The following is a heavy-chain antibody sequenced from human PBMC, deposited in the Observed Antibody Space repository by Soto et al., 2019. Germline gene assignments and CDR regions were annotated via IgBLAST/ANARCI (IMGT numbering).Heavy chain of an antibody. CDR2: VKREIDGATT. V-gene: IGHV3-15*01. Sequence: RLPCEPSEATLSNVWKSWVRQTPGKGLEWLGRVKREIDGATTDYAAPVKGRFSISRDDSKNTVYLQMNSLRTEDTAVYYCTTDPIRDYWGLGTLVTVSS. D-gene: IGHD2-21*01. CDR3: TTDPIRDY. J-gene: IGHJ4*02. CDR1: EATLSNVW.